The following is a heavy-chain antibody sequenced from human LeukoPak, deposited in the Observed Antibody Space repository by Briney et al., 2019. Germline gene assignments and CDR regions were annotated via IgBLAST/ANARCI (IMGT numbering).Heavy chain of an antibody. J-gene: IGHJ1*01. D-gene: IGHD6-19*01. CDR1: GGTFSSYA. CDR3: ARVGLAVAGTGYFQH. CDR2: IIPIFGTA. Sequence: ASVKVSCTASGGTFSSYAISWVRQAPGQGLEWMGGIIPIFGTANYAQKFQGRVTITADESTSTAYMELSSLRSEDTAVYYCARVGLAVAGTGYFQHWGQGTLVTVSS. V-gene: IGHV1-69*13.